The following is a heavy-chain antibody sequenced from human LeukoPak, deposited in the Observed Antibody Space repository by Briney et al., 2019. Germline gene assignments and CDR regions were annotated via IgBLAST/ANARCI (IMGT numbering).Heavy chain of an antibody. Sequence: SETLSLTCTVSGGSISSYYWSWIRQPPGKGLEWIGYIYYSGSTNYNPSLKSRVTISVDTSKNQFSLKLSSVTAADTAVYYCARARPYGERALGFDYWGQGTLVTVSS. CDR1: GGSISSYY. CDR2: IYYSGST. CDR3: ARARPYGERALGFDY. J-gene: IGHJ4*02. V-gene: IGHV4-59*01. D-gene: IGHD4-17*01.